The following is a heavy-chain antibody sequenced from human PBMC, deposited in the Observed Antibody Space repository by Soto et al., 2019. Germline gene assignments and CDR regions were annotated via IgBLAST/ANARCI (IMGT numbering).Heavy chain of an antibody. J-gene: IGHJ5*02. CDR3: ARHSHYFWSGYYPSGWFDP. CDR1: GGSISSSSYY. Sequence: QLQLQESGPGLVKPSETLSLTCTVSGGSISSSSYYWGWIRQPPGKGLEWIGSIYYSGSTYYNPSLKRRVTISVDTSKIQFSLKLSSVTAADTAVYYCARHSHYFWSGYYPSGWFDPWCQGTLVTVSS. V-gene: IGHV4-39*01. D-gene: IGHD3-3*01. CDR2: IYYSGST.